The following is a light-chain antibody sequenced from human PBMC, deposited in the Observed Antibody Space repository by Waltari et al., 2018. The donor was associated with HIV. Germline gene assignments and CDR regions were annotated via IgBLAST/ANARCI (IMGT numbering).Light chain of an antibody. V-gene: IGKV1-12*01. J-gene: IGKJ4*02. CDR3: QQAKSFPHT. CDR1: QGLDTS. Sequence: DIQMTQSPLFGSASVGDRVSITCRASQGLDTSLAWYQRRPGKVPNLLIYAASRMERGVPSRFSGSGSGTVFILNITGLQPEDLATYYCQQAKSFPHTFGGGTRV. CDR2: AAS.